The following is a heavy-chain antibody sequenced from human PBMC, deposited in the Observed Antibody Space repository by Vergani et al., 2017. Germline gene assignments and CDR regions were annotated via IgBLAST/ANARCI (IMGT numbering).Heavy chain of an antibody. Sequence: QVQLVESGGGVVQPGRSLRLSCAASGFTFSSYGMHWVRQAPGKGLEWVAVISYDGSNKYYADSVKGRFTISRDNSKNTLYLQMNSLRAEDTAVYYCARTQYSSGWYPFDYWGQGTLVTVSS. CDR3: ARTQYSSGWYPFDY. CDR1: GFTFSSYG. CDR2: ISYDGSNK. D-gene: IGHD6-19*01. V-gene: IGHV3-30*03. J-gene: IGHJ4*02.